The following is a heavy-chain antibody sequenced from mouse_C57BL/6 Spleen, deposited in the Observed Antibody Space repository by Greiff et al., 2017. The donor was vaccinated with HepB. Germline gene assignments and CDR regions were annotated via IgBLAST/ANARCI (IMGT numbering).Heavy chain of an antibody. Sequence: VQLQQSGPELVKPGASVKISCKASGYSFTGYYMHWVKQSSEKSLEWIGEINPSTGGTSYNQKFKGKATLTVDKSSSTAYMQLKSLTSEDSAVYYCASYGYYGSSYARFAYWGQGTLVTVSA. CDR1: GYSFTGYY. J-gene: IGHJ3*01. CDR3: ASYGYYGSSYARFAY. CDR2: INPSTGGT. D-gene: IGHD1-1*01. V-gene: IGHV1-43*01.